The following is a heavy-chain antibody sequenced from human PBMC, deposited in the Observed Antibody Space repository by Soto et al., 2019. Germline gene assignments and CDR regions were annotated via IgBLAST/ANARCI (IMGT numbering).Heavy chain of an antibody. V-gene: IGHV3-30-3*01. J-gene: IGHJ6*02. CDR2: ISYDGSNK. Sequence: GGSLRLSCAASGFTFSSYAMHWVRQAPGKGLEWVAVISYDGSNKYYADSVKGRFTISRDNSKNTLYLQMNSLRAEDTAVYYCARDGSKLLCFGELLEGYYFYGMEVGGQGATVTVSS. D-gene: IGHD3-10*01. CDR1: GFTFSSYA. CDR3: ARDGSKLLCFGELLEGYYFYGMEV.